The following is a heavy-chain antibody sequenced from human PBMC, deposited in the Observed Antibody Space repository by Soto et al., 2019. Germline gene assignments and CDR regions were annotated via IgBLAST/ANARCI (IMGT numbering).Heavy chain of an antibody. J-gene: IGHJ4*02. D-gene: IGHD1-26*01. CDR1: GDSVSSNTAA. V-gene: IGHV6-1*01. Sequence: SQTLSLTCAISGDSVSSNTAAWNLIRQSPSRGLEWLGRTYYRSKWYNDYAVSVKSRITINPDTSKNQFSLHLNSVTPEDTALYYCVRDVGFDFDYWGLGTLVTVSS. CDR3: VRDVGFDFDY. CDR2: TYYRSKWYN.